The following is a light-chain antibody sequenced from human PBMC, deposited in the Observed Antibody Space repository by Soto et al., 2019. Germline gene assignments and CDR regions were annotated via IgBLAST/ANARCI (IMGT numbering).Light chain of an antibody. CDR2: WAS. Sequence: IVMTQSPDSLGVSLGERATINCKSSQSVLYSSNNKNCLAWYQQKPGQPPKLLIYWASTRKSGVPDRFSGSGSGTDFTLPISSLQAEDVAVYYCQQYYVTPWTFGQGTKVEIK. J-gene: IGKJ1*01. V-gene: IGKV4-1*01. CDR3: QQYYVTPWT. CDR1: QSVLYSSNNKNC.